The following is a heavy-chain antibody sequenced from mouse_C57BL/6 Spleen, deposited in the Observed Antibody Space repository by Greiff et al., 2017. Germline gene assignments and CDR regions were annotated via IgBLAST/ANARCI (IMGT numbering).Heavy chain of an antibody. D-gene: IGHD1-1*01. CDR1: GYTFTSYW. CDR2: IDPSDSYT. J-gene: IGHJ2*01. CDR3: ARRTTVTEHYFDY. Sequence: QVQLQQPGAELVKPGASVKLSCKASGYTFTSYWMQWVKQRPGQGLEWIGEIDPSDSYTNYNQKFKGKATFSVDTSSSTAYMQLSSLTSEDSAVYYCARRTTVTEHYFDYWGQGTTLTVSS. V-gene: IGHV1-50*01.